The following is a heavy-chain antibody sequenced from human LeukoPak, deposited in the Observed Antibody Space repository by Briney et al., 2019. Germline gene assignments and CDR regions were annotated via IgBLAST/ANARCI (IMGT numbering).Heavy chain of an antibody. CDR3: AKHDPRRVVITKWFDP. J-gene: IGHJ5*02. CDR2: ISGSGGIT. D-gene: IGHD3-22*01. CDR1: GFTFSAYA. Sequence: GGSLRLSCAASGFTFSAYAISWVRQAPGKGLEWVSAISGSGGITYYADSVKGRFTISRGNSKNTLYLQMNSLRAEDTAVYYCAKHDPRRVVITKWFDPWGQGTLVTVSS. V-gene: IGHV3-23*01.